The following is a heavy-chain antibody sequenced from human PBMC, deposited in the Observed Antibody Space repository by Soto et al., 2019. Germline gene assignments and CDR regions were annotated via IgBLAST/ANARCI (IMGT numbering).Heavy chain of an antibody. CDR1: GFTFSTYW. CDR2: IKQDGSET. CDR3: AGGTGWLIDH. J-gene: IGHJ4*02. Sequence: EVQLVESGGGLVQPGGSLRLSCAASGFTFSTYWMNWVRQAPGKGLEWVANIKQDGSETYYVASVKGRFTISRDNAENSLYLQMNSPRVEDTAVYYCAGGTGWLIDHWGQGTLVTVSS. D-gene: IGHD5-12*01. V-gene: IGHV3-7*03.